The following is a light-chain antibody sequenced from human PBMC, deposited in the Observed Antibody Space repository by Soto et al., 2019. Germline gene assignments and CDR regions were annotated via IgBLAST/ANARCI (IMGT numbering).Light chain of an antibody. V-gene: IGKV3-15*01. CDR3: QHYNNWPPWT. Sequence: EIVMTQSPATLSVSPGQRATLSCRASQSINTNLAWYQQKPGQAPRLLIYGASTRATGIPVRFSGSGSGTEFTLTISRLQSEDFAVYYCQHYNNWPPWTFSQGTKVDIK. CDR1: QSINTN. CDR2: GAS. J-gene: IGKJ1*01.